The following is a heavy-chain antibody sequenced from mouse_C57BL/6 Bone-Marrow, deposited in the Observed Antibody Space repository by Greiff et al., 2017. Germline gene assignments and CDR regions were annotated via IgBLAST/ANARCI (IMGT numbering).Heavy chain of an antibody. CDR1: GFTFSDYG. CDR3: ARRRCFDY. J-gene: IGHJ2*01. Sequence: DVKLQESGGGLVKPGGSLKLSCAASGFTFSDYGMHWVRQAPEKGLEWVAYISSGSSTIYYADTVKGRFTISRDNAKNTLFLQMTSLRSEDTARYYCARRRCFDYWGQGTTLTVSA. V-gene: IGHV5-17*01. CDR2: ISSGSSTI.